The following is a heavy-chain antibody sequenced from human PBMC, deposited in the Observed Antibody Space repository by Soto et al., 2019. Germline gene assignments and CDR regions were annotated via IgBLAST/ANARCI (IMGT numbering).Heavy chain of an antibody. J-gene: IGHJ6*02. CDR3: ARGKSGRFYYYYYCMDV. V-gene: IGHV3-21*04. CDR1: GFTFSSYS. D-gene: IGHD1-26*01. CDR2: ISSSGSST. Sequence: GGSLRLSCAASGFTFSSYSMNWVRQAPGKGLEWFSSISSSGSSTYYADTVKGRFTISRDNSKNSLYLQMNSLRAEDTAVYYCARGKSGRFYYYYYCMDVWGQATTVTVSS.